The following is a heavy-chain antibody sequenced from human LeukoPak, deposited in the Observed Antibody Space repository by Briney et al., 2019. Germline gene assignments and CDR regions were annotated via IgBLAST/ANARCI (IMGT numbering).Heavy chain of an antibody. Sequence: SVKVSCKTSGGTFSSSAITWVRQAPGQGLEWMGRIIPVLNITSYAQKFQGRVTITADTSTSTVYMELSSLRSEETAVYYCARDQGLTAPPPYSLDVWGQGTTVIVSS. CDR3: ARDQGLTAPPPYSLDV. J-gene: IGHJ6*02. CDR2: IIPVLNIT. CDR1: GGTFSSSA. D-gene: IGHD4/OR15-4a*01. V-gene: IGHV1-69*04.